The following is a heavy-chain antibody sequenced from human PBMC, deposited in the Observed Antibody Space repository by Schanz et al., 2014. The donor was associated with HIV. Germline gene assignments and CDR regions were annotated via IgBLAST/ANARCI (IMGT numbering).Heavy chain of an antibody. CDR1: GFPFNSYG. V-gene: IGHV3-72*01. D-gene: IGHD5-18*01. CDR3: RGYRFYYGVDF. Sequence: VQLVESGGGVVQPGRSLKLSCVASGFPFNSYGMHWVRQAPGKGLEWVARSRVKSDSYATEYAASVTGRFTISRDDSKNSVYLQMNSLNIEDTAVYYCRGYRFYYGVDFWGQGTTVTVS. J-gene: IGHJ6*02. CDR2: SRVKSDSYAT.